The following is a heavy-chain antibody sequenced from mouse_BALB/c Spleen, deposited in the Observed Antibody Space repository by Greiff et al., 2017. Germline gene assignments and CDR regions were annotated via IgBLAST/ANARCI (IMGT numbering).Heavy chain of an antibody. D-gene: IGHD1-1*01. Sequence: ESGAELAKPGASVKMSCKASGYTFTSYWMHWVKQRPGQGLEWIGYINPSTGYTEYNQKFKDKATLTADKSSSTAYMQLSSLTSEDSAVYYCARRAYYYGSSSYYYAMDYWGQGTSVTVSS. CDR3: ARRAYYYGSSSYYYAMDY. J-gene: IGHJ4*01. V-gene: IGHV1-7*01. CDR1: GYTFTSYW. CDR2: INPSTGYT.